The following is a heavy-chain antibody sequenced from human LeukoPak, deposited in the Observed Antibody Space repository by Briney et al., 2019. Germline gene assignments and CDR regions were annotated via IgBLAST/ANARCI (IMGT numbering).Heavy chain of an antibody. D-gene: IGHD6-19*01. J-gene: IGHJ4*02. CDR1: GFTFRDAW. CDR3: ARDPYAGLAGLSDY. Sequence: GGSLRLSCAASGFTFRDAWMTWVRQAPGKGLEWVSYISSSGSTIYYADSVKGRFTISRDNAKNSLYLQMNSLRAEDTAVYYCARDPYAGLAGLSDYWGQGTLVTVSS. CDR2: ISSSGSTI. V-gene: IGHV3-11*01.